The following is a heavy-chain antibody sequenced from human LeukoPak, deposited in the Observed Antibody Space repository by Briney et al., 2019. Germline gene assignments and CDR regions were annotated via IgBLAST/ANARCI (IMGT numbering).Heavy chain of an antibody. V-gene: IGHV3-7*01. CDR1: GFSFSSYW. Sequence: GGSLRLSCAASGFSFSSYWMTWVRQAPGKGLEWVANIKPDGSEEYYVDSVKGRFSISRDNAKNSLYLQMNSLRGEDTAVYYCARGGYSYYYYYMDVWGKGTTVTISS. CDR3: ARGGYSYYYYYMDV. CDR2: IKPDGSEE. D-gene: IGHD5-18*01. J-gene: IGHJ6*03.